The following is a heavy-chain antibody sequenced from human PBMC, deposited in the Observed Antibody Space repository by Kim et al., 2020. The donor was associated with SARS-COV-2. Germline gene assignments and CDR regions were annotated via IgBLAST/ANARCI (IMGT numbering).Heavy chain of an antibody. D-gene: IGHD3-10*01. CDR2: IDWDDDK. Sequence: SGPTLVNPPQTLTLTCTFSGFSLSSRGMCVSWIRQPPGKALEWLALIDWDDDKYYSTSLKTRLTISKDTSKNQVVLTMTNMDPVDTATYYCARITYYYGSGIYYGMDVWGQGTTVTVSS. CDR3: ARITYYYGSGIYYGMDV. V-gene: IGHV2-70*01. J-gene: IGHJ6*02. CDR1: GFSLSSRGMC.